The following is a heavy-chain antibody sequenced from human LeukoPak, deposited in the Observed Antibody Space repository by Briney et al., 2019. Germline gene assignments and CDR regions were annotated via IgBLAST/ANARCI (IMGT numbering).Heavy chain of an antibody. CDR2: IYYSGST. Sequence: PSETLSLTCTVSGGSISSYYWSWIRQPPGKGLEWIGYIYYSGSTNYNPSLKSRVTISVDTSKNQFSLKLSSVTAADTAVYYCAREKGAYYDFWSGYYGGDYYYYYMDGWGKGTTVTVSS. J-gene: IGHJ6*03. CDR3: AREKGAYYDFWSGYYGGDYYYYYMDG. D-gene: IGHD3-3*01. V-gene: IGHV4-59*01. CDR1: GGSISSYY.